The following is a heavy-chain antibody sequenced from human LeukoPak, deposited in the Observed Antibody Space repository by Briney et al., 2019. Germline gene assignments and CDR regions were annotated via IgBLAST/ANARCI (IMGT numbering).Heavy chain of an antibody. CDR3: AREGGTYYDILTGYYRRTHWYFDL. CDR1: GFTVSSNY. V-gene: IGHV3-66*01. CDR2: IHSGGST. D-gene: IGHD3-9*01. Sequence: GGSLRLSCAASGFTVSSNYMSWVRQAPGKGLEWVSVIHSGGSTYYADSVKGRFTISRDNSKNTLYLQMNSLRAEDTAVYYCAREGGTYYDILTGYYRRTHWYFDLWGRGTLVTVSS. J-gene: IGHJ2*01.